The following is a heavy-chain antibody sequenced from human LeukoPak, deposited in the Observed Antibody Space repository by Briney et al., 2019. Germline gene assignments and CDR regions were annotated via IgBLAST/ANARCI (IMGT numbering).Heavy chain of an antibody. D-gene: IGHD2-15*01. J-gene: IGHJ4*02. V-gene: IGHV4-59*12. CDR1: GDSISSYY. CDR3: ARSPYRYYFDY. Sequence: SETLSLTCTVSGDSISSYYWSWIRQPPGKGLEWIGYIYFSGSTNYNPSLKSRVTISVDTSKNQFSLKLSSVTAADTAVYYCARSPYRYYFDYWGQGTLVTVSS. CDR2: IYFSGST.